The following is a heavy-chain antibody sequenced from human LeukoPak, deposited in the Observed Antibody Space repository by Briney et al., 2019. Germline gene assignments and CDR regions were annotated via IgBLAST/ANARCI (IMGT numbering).Heavy chain of an antibody. Sequence: SSETLSLTCTVSGGSVSSGSYYWSWLRQPPGKGLEWIGYIYYSGSTNYNPSLKSRVTISVDTSKNQFSLKLSSVTAADTAVYYCARDHPTTVTTRGLNYYYYYGMDVWGQGTTVTVSS. CDR2: IYYSGST. CDR3: ARDHPTTVTTRGLNYYYYYGMDV. J-gene: IGHJ6*02. V-gene: IGHV4-61*01. D-gene: IGHD4-11*01. CDR1: GGSVSSGSYY.